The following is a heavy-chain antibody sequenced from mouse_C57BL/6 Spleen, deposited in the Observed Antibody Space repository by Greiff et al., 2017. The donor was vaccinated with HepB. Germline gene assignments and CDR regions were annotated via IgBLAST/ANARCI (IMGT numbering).Heavy chain of an antibody. J-gene: IGHJ2*01. CDR2: IYPGSGST. Sequence: VQLVESGAELVKPGASVKMSCKASGYTFTSYWITWVKQRPGQGLEWIGDIYPGSGSTNYNEKFKSKATLTVDTSSSTAYMQLSSLTSEDSAVYYCARSTGWYFDYWGQGTTLTVSS. V-gene: IGHV1-55*01. CDR1: GYTFTSYW. CDR3: ARSTGWYFDY. D-gene: IGHD4-1*02.